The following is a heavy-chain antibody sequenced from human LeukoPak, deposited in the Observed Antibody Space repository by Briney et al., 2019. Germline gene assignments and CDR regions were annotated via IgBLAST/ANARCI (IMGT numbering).Heavy chain of an antibody. CDR2: IYYTGST. J-gene: IGHJ4*02. Sequence: PSETLSLTCTVSGGSISSGAYYWSWIRQHPGRGLEYIGYIYYTGSTYYIPSLRSRIAISIDTSKDQFSLRLSSVTAADTAVYYCARNKAYCSGTSCYGGYFDYWGQGALVTVSS. D-gene: IGHD2-2*01. CDR3: ARNKAYCSGTSCYGGYFDY. V-gene: IGHV4-31*03. CDR1: GGSISSGAYY.